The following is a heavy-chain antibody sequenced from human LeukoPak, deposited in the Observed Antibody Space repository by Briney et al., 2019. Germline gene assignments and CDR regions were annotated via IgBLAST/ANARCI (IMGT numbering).Heavy chain of an antibody. D-gene: IGHD3-9*01. Sequence: SETLSLTCAVYGGSLSGYYWSCIRQPPGKGLEWIGDINHSGSTNYNPSLKSRVTISVDTSKNQFSLKLSSVTAADTAVYYCARGGPPYYDILTETLDYWGQGTLVTVSS. V-gene: IGHV4-34*01. CDR3: ARGGPPYYDILTETLDY. J-gene: IGHJ4*02. CDR1: GGSLSGYY. CDR2: INHSGST.